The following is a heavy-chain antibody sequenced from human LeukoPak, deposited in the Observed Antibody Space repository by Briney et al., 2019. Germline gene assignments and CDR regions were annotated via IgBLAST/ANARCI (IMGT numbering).Heavy chain of an antibody. V-gene: IGHV2-5*02. CDR1: VFSLSTSAVG. CDR2: IYWDDDK. CDR3: AHKEYYALGSLGDSFDY. J-gene: IGHJ4*02. Sequence: SGPTLLNPTQTLTLTCTFSVFSLSTSAVGGGWIRQPPGKALQWLAVIYWDDDKRHSPSLKSRLTITKDTSKNQVVLTMPNMDPVHTATYYCAHKEYYALGSLGDSFDYWGQGTLVTVSS. D-gene: IGHD3-10*01.